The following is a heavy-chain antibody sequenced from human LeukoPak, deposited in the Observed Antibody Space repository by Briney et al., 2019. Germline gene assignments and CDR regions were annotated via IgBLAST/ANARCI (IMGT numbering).Heavy chain of an antibody. CDR2: IYYSGST. J-gene: IGHJ4*02. CDR1: GDSISDHP. CDR3: ASTSRDGYNLKDY. D-gene: IGHD5-24*01. Sequence: PSETLPLTCAVSGDSISDHPWSWIRQPPGKGLEWIGSIYYSGSTYYNPSLKSRVTISVDTSKNQFSLKLSSVTAADTAVYYCASTSRDGYNLKDYWGQGTLVTVSS. V-gene: IGHV4-39*01.